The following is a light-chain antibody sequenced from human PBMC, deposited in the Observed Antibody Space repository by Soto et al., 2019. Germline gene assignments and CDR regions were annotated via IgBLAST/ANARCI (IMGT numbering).Light chain of an antibody. V-gene: IGLV2-23*01. CDR1: SSNVGSYIL. CDR2: EAS. CDR3: CSYAGSSTYV. J-gene: IGLJ2*01. Sequence: QSVLTQPASVSGSPGQSITISSTGTSSNVGSYILVSWYQQHPGKAPKLMIYEASKRPSGVSNRFSGSKSGNTASLTISGLQAEDEADYYCCSYAGSSTYVFGGGTKVTVL.